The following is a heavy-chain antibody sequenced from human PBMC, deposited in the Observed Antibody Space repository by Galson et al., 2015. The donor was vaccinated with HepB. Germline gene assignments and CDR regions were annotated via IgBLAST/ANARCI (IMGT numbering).Heavy chain of an antibody. D-gene: IGHD3-9*01. CDR3: ARDLGFFDWLLVDAFDI. Sequence: SLRLSCAASGFTFSSDAMSWVRQAPGKGLEWVSLISSSSSYIYYADSVKGRFTISRDNANNSLYLQMNSLRAEDTAVYYCARDLGFFDWLLVDAFDIWGQGTMVTVSS. J-gene: IGHJ3*02. V-gene: IGHV3-21*01. CDR1: GFTFSSDA. CDR2: ISSSSSYI.